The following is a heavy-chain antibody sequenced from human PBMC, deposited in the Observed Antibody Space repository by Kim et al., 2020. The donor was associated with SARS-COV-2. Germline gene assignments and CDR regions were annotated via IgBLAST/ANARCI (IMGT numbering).Heavy chain of an antibody. CDR2: IYPGDSDT. D-gene: IGHD1-1*01. CDR1: GYSFTSYW. J-gene: IGHJ6*02. V-gene: IGHV5-51*01. Sequence: GESLKISCKGSGYSFTSYWIGWVRQMPGKGLEWMGIIYPGDSDTRYSPSFQGQVTISADKSISTAYLQWSSLKASDTAMYYCARYEMERRGPMYYYYGMDVWGQGTTVTVSS. CDR3: ARYEMERRGPMYYYYGMDV.